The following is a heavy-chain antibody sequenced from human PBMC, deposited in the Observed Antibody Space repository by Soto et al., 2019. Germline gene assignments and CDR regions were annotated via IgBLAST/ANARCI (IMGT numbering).Heavy chain of an antibody. J-gene: IGHJ4*02. CDR1: GFTFSSYW. CDR2: IKQDGSEK. D-gene: IGHD2-2*03. CDR3: ARDAQLDVVPVATSIPLY. V-gene: IGHV3-7*01. Sequence: GVLRLSCAASGFTFSSYWMSWVRQAPGKGLEWVANIKQDGSEKYYVDSVKGRFTISRDNAKNSLYLQMNSLRAKDSAVYYCARDAQLDVVPVATSIPLYWGQGTLVTVSS.